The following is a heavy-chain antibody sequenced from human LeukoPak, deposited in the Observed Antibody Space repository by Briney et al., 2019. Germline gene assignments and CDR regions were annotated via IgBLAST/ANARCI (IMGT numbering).Heavy chain of an antibody. CDR1: GYTFTGYY. D-gene: IGHD3-9*01. CDR3: ARGGILTRNWFDP. V-gene: IGHV1-2*02. CDR2: INPNSGGT. J-gene: IGHJ5*02. Sequence: GASVTVSCTASGYTFTGYYMHWVRQAPGQGLEWMGWINPNSGGTNYAQKFQGRVTMTRDTSISTAYMELSRPRSDDTAVYYCARGGILTRNWFDPWGQGTLVTVSS.